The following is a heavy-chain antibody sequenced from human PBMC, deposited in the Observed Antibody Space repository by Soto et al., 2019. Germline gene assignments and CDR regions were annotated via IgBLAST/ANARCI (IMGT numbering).Heavy chain of an antibody. CDR2: IKQDGSEK. CDR3: ARAMNPLYYYDSSGCAFDI. D-gene: IGHD3-22*01. J-gene: IGHJ3*02. CDR1: GFTFSSYW. V-gene: IGHV3-7*05. Sequence: EVQLVESGGGLVQPGGSLRLSCAASGFTFSSYWMSWVRQAPGKGLEWVANIKQDGSEKYYVDSVKGRFTISRDNAKNSLYLQMNSLRAEDTAVYYCARAMNPLYYYDSSGCAFDIWGQGTMVTVSS.